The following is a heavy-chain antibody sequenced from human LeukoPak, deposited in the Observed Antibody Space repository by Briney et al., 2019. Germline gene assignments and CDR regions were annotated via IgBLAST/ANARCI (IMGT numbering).Heavy chain of an antibody. CDR3: ARTQDWSHIANFDY. CDR2: INPHSGGT. V-gene: IGHV1-2*02. D-gene: IGHD3/OR15-3a*01. Sequence: VASVKVSCKASGYTFTDYFIHWVRQAPGQGLEWMAWINPHSGGTNYAQKFQGRVTMTRDTSISTAFMELSRLTSDDTAVYYCARTQDWSHIANFDYWGQGTLVTVSS. CDR1: GYTFTDYF. J-gene: IGHJ4*02.